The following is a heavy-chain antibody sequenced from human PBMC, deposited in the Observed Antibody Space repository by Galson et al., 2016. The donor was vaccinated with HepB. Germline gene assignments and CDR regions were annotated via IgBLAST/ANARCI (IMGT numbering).Heavy chain of an antibody. CDR2: ISTSGDRT. V-gene: IGHV3-23*01. Sequence: SLRLSCAASGFTSSHYAMSWVRQAPGKGLEWVSTISTSGDRTYCAVPVQVRFTISRDNSKDTLYLQMNSLRAEDTAVYYGAKKSSGNYPFGYWGQGSLVTVSS. CDR3: AKKSSGNYPFGY. CDR1: GFTSSHYA. J-gene: IGHJ4*02. D-gene: IGHD3-22*01.